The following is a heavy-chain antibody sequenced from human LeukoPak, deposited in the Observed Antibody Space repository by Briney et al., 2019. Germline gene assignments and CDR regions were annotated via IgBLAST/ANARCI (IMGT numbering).Heavy chain of an antibody. D-gene: IGHD1-14*01. V-gene: IGHV3-64*04. Sequence: GGSLRLSCSASGFTFSSFVMHWVRQAPGKGLEYVSRITSNGGSTYYADSVKGRFTISRDNSKNTLYLQMDSLRAEDTAVYYCAKKLLTGGGTWFDYWGQGALVTVSS. CDR1: GFTFSSFV. J-gene: IGHJ4*02. CDR2: ITSNGGST. CDR3: AKKLLTGGGTWFDY.